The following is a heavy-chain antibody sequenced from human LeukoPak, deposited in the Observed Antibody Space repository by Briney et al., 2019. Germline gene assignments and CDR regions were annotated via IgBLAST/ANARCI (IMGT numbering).Heavy chain of an antibody. Sequence: PGGSLRLSCAASGFTFSTYDMNWIRQPPGKGLEWIGEINHSGSTNYNPSLKSRVTISVDTSKNQFSLKLSSVTAADTAVYYCARGLLELAWGQGTLVTVSS. V-gene: IGHV4-34*01. J-gene: IGHJ5*02. CDR2: INHSGST. D-gene: IGHD1-7*01. CDR3: ARGLLELA. CDR1: GFTFSTYD.